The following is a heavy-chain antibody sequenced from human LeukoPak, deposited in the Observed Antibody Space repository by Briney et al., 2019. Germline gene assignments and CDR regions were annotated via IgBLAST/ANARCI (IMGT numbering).Heavy chain of an antibody. CDR2: IYYSGST. CDR3: ARLENDVLDY. V-gene: IGHV4-61*05. J-gene: IGHJ4*02. Sequence: PSETLSLTCTVSGGSISSSSYYWGWIRQPPGKGLEWIGYIYYSGSTNYNPSLKSRVTISVDTSKNQFSLKLSSVTAADTAVYYCARLENDVLDYWGQGTLVTVSS. D-gene: IGHD1-1*01. CDR1: GGSISSSSYY.